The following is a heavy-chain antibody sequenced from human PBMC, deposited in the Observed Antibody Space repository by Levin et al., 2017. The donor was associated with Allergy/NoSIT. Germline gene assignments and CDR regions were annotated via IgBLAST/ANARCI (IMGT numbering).Heavy chain of an antibody. Sequence: GESLKISCAASGFTFSDYYMSWIRQAPGKGLEWVSYISSSGSTIYYADSVKGRFTISRDNAKNSLYLQMNSLRAEDTAVYYCARGNHYGDLLIDYWGQGTLVTVSS. V-gene: IGHV3-11*01. CDR3: ARGNHYGDLLIDY. J-gene: IGHJ4*02. D-gene: IGHD4-17*01. CDR2: ISSSGSTI. CDR1: GFTFSDYY.